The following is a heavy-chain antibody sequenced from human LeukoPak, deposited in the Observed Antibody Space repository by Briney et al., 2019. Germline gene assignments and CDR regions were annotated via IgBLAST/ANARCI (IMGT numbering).Heavy chain of an antibody. V-gene: IGHV4-39*02. CDR1: GGSISSNTYY. CDR3: ARDPMKYGSGSYFVNWFDP. D-gene: IGHD3-10*01. CDR2: IYYSGRT. J-gene: IGHJ5*02. Sequence: SETLSLTCTVSGGSISSNTYYWGWIRQSPGKGLEWIGSIYYSGRTHYSPSLKSRVTISIDTSKNQFSLKLSSMTAADTAVYYCARDPMKYGSGSYFVNWFDPWGQGTLVTVSS.